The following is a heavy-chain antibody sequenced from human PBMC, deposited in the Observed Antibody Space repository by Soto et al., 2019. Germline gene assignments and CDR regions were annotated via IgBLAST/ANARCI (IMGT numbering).Heavy chain of an antibody. CDR1: GFTFSDYY. J-gene: IGHJ4*02. CDR2: ISSSGNII. CDR3: AKMSSENYYDPVFS. V-gene: IGHV3-11*01. Sequence: QVHLVESGGGLVKSGGSLRIICEASGFTFSDYYMSWVRQAPGKGLEWVAFISSSGNIIYYADSVKGRFTISRDNAKNSVYLQMNSLRADDTALYFCAKMSSENYYDPVFSWGLGTLVTVSS. D-gene: IGHD3-22*01.